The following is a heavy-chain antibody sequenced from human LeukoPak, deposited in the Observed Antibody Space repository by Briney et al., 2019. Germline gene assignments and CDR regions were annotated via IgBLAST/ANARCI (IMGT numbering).Heavy chain of an antibody. D-gene: IGHD3-22*01. V-gene: IGHV4-4*07. J-gene: IGHJ6*02. Sequence: SESLSLTCTVSGGSISSYYWGWVRQPAGKGLEWIGRIYTSGSTNYNPSLKSRVTMSVDTSKNQFSLKLSSVTAADTAVYYCARGSYDSSGYYYYGMDVWGQGTTVTVSS. CDR3: ARGSYDSSGYYYYGMDV. CDR1: GGSISSYY. CDR2: IYTSGST.